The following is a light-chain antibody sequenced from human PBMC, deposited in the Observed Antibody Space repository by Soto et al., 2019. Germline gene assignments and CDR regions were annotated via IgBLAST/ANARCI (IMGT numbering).Light chain of an antibody. CDR3: QHYFTPPFP. CDR1: QSLLANCNNMNC. Sequence: DIVMTQSPASLAVSLGERATIHCKSSQSLLANCNNMNCLAWYQHKPGQPPKMLILWASTRESGVPDRFSGSVSGTDFTLTISSLQAEDAAVYYCQHYFTPPFPFGQGTKLEIK. J-gene: IGKJ2*01. CDR2: WAS. V-gene: IGKV4-1*01.